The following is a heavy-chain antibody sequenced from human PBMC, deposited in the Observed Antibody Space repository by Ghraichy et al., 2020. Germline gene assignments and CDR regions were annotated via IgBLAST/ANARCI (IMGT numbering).Heavy chain of an antibody. D-gene: IGHD3-22*01. CDR1: GFTFSSYA. CDR3: AKTDYYDSSGYYSYDY. Sequence: GGSLRLSCAASGFTFSSYAMSWVRQAPGKGLEWVSAISGSGGSTYYADSVKGRFTISRDNSKNTLYLQMNSLRAEDTAVYYCAKTDYYDSSGYYSYDYWGQGTLVTVSS. V-gene: IGHV3-23*01. J-gene: IGHJ4*02. CDR2: ISGSGGST.